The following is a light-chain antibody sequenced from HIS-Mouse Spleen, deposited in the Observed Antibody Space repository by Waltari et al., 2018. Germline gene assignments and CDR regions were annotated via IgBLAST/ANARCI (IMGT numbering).Light chain of an antibody. J-gene: IGLJ3*02. CDR2: AGS. CDR1: SSDFGSYNI. CDR3: CSYAGSSTWV. V-gene: IGLV2-23*01. Sequence: QSALTQPASVSGSPGQSITISCTGTSSDFGSYNIVPWYQQHPGKAPKLMIYAGSKRPSGVSNRFSGSKSGNTASLTISGLQAEDEADYYCCSYAGSSTWVFGGGTKLTVL.